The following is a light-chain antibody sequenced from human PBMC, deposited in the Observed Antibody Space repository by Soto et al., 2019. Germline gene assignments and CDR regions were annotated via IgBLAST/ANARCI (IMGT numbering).Light chain of an antibody. J-gene: IGLJ1*01. V-gene: IGLV2-14*01. CDR2: EVS. CDR1: SGDVGAYNY. CDR3: SSYRSSSTLEV. Sequence: QSVLTQPASVSGSPGQSITVSCTGTSGDVGAYNYVSWYQQHPGKAPKLMIYEVSNRPSGVSDRFSGSKSGNTASLTISGLQAEDEADYYCSSYRSSSTLEVFGTGTKVTVL.